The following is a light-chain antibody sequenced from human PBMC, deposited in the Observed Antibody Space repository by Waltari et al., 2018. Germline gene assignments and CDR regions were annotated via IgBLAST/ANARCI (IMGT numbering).Light chain of an antibody. CDR3: LLSYSGSWV. Sequence: QTVVTQEPSLTVSPRGTVTLTSASRTGDVTSGHYPYWFQQKPGQAPRTLIYETSNKHSWTPARFSGSLLGGKAALTLSGAQAEDEADYYCLLSYSGSWVFGGGTKLTVL. CDR1: TGDVTSGHY. V-gene: IGLV7-46*01. J-gene: IGLJ3*02. CDR2: ETS.